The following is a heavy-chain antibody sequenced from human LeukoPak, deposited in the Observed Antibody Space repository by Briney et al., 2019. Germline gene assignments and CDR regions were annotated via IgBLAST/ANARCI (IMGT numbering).Heavy chain of an antibody. V-gene: IGHV1-46*01. CDR1: GDTFSSYY. J-gene: IGHJ4*02. CDR3: ARGGGLRFLEHLDY. CDR2: INPSGGST. D-gene: IGHD3-3*01. Sequence: ASLKVSCKASGDTFSSYYMHWVRQAPGQGLERMGIINPSGGSTTYAQTFQGGVTMTRDTATSTVYMERSSLRSEDTAVYYCARGGGLRFLEHLDYWGQGTLVTVSS.